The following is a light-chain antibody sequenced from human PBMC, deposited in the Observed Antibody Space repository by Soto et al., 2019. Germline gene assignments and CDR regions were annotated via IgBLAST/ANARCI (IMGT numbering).Light chain of an antibody. CDR2: DVS. CDR3: SSYTSSSTLGV. CDR1: SSDVGGYNY. Sequence: HSVLTQAASVSGSPGQSITISCTGTSSDVGGYNYVSWYQQHPGKAPKLMIYDVSNRPSGVSNRFSGSKSGNTASLTISGLQAEDEADYYCSSYTSSSTLGVFGTGTKVTVL. V-gene: IGLV2-14*01. J-gene: IGLJ1*01.